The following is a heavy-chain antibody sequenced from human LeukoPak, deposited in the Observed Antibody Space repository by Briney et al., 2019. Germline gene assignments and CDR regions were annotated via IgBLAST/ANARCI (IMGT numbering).Heavy chain of an antibody. CDR1: SYFISSGYY. Sequence: SETLSLTCTVSSYFISSGYYWGWIRQPPGKGLQWIGSIHHSGSTYYNPSLKSRVTISVDTSKNQFSLKLSSVTAADTAVYYCARGYLSGYLYYYYYMDVWGKGTTVTVSS. V-gene: IGHV4-38-2*02. D-gene: IGHD5-12*01. J-gene: IGHJ6*03. CDR2: IHHSGST. CDR3: ARGYLSGYLYYYYYMDV.